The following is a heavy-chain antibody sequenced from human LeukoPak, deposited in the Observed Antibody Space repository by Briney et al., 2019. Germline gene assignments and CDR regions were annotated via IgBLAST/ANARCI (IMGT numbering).Heavy chain of an antibody. CDR1: GFTFSSYW. V-gene: IGHV3-74*01. J-gene: IGHJ4*02. Sequence: PGGSLRLSCAASGFTFSSYWMHWVRQAPGKGLVWVSRINSDGSSTSYADPVKGRFTISRDNAKNTLYLQMNSLRAEDTAVYYCARERYYYGSGSLLDYWGQGTLVTVSS. D-gene: IGHD3-10*01. CDR2: INSDGSST. CDR3: ARERYYYGSGSLLDY.